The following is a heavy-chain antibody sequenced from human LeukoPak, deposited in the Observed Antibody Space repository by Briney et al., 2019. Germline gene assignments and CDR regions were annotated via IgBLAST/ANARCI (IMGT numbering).Heavy chain of an antibody. CDR1: GFTFDDYA. D-gene: IGHD7-27*01. CDR3: ARDLAWGGY. CDR2: ISWNSGSI. Sequence: GGSLRLSCAASGFTFDDYAMHWVRQAPGKGLEWVSGISWNSGSIGYADSVKGRSTISRDNAKNSLYLQMNSLRAEDTAVYYCARDLAWGGYWGQGTLVTISS. J-gene: IGHJ4*02. V-gene: IGHV3-9*01.